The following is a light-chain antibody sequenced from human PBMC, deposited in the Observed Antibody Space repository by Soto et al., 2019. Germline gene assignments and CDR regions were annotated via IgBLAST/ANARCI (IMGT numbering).Light chain of an antibody. V-gene: IGKV3-11*01. CDR1: QSVSSY. CDR2: DAS. Sequence: EIVLTQSPATLSLSPGERATLSCRASQSVSSYLAWYQQKPGQAPRLLIYDASNRATGIPARFSGSGSGTDFTLAISSLEPEDFADYYCQLRSNWPPYTFGQGTKLEIK. J-gene: IGKJ2*01. CDR3: QLRSNWPPYT.